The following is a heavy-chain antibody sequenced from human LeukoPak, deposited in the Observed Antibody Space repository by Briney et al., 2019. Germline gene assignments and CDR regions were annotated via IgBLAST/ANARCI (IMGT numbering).Heavy chain of an antibody. V-gene: IGHV4-59*01. Sequence: SETLSLTCTVSGGSISNYYWSWIRQPPGKGLEWIGYISYSGSTNYNPSLKSRATISLDTSKSQFSLNLSSVTAADTAVYYCARGVGATTSPLHWGQGTLVTVSS. CDR2: ISYSGST. CDR3: ARGVGATTSPLH. J-gene: IGHJ4*02. CDR1: GGSISNYY. D-gene: IGHD1-26*01.